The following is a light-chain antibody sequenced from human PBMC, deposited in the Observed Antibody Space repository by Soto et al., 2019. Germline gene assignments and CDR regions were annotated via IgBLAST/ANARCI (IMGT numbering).Light chain of an antibody. J-gene: IGLJ1*01. CDR3: SSATTSTPRV. V-gene: IGLV2-14*01. Sequence: QSARTQPASVSGSPGPSITISCTGTSRDVGGYKYVSWYQQHPGKAPKLMIYDVSNRPSGVSHRFSGSKSGDTASLTISGLQAEDEADYYCSSATTSTPRVFGTGTKVTVL. CDR1: SRDVGGYKY. CDR2: DVS.